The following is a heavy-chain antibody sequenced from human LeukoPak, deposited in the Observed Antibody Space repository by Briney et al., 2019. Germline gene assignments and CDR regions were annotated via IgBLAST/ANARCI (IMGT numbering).Heavy chain of an antibody. D-gene: IGHD5-18*01. V-gene: IGHV4-59*01. J-gene: IGHJ4*02. CDR3: ASSYGGYPSFDY. CDR2: IYYSGST. Sequence: PSETLALTCTAPGGSISRYYWSWIRQPPGKGLEWIGYIYYSGSTNYNPSLKSRVTISVDTSKNQFSLKLSSVTAADTAVYYCASSYGGYPSFDYWGQGTLVSVSS. CDR1: GGSISRYY.